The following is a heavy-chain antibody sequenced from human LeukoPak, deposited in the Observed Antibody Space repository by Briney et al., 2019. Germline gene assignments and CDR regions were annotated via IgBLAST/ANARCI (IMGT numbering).Heavy chain of an antibody. D-gene: IGHD3-9*01. V-gene: IGHV3-7*03. CDR2: IKQDGSEK. CDR1: GFPFSGSW. Sequence: PGGSLRLSCAASGFPFSGSWMDWVRQAPGKRMEWVANIKQDGSEKHYADSVKGRFTISRDNAKNSLFLQMSGLRAEDTAVYYCAKLTHPPDFDYWGQGTLVTVSS. CDR3: AKLTHPPDFDY. J-gene: IGHJ4*02.